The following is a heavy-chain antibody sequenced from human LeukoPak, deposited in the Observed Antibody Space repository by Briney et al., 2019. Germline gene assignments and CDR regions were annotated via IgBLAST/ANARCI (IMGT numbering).Heavy chain of an antibody. CDR1: GASISAYH. Sequence: SETLSLTCSVSGASISAYHWSWIRQPAGKGLEWIGRIYSSGRTNYIPSLKSRLTMSVDTSKNQFSLKLNSVTAADTAVYYCARDYSYPDYWGQGTLVTVSS. CDR3: ARDYSYPDY. J-gene: IGHJ4*02. D-gene: IGHD5-18*01. CDR2: IYSSGRT. V-gene: IGHV4-4*07.